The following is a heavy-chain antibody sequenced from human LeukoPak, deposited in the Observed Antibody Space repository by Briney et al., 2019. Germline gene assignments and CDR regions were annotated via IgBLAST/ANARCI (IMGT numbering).Heavy chain of an antibody. J-gene: IGHJ4*02. CDR2: IYSGGST. CDR1: GFTVSSNY. Sequence: GGSLRPSCAASGFTVSSNYMSWVRHAPGKGLEWVSVIYSGGSTYYADSVKGRFTISRDNSKNTLYLQMNSLRAEDTAVYYCASFIYGGFDYWGQGTLVTVSS. D-gene: IGHD3-10*01. V-gene: IGHV3-53*01. CDR3: ASFIYGGFDY.